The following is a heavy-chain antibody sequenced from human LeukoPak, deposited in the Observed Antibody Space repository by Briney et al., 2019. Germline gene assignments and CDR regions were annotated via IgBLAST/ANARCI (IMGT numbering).Heavy chain of an antibody. CDR3: ARDGHVLRFLEWLTGRYYYMDV. V-gene: IGHV3-30*04. D-gene: IGHD3-3*01. J-gene: IGHJ6*03. CDR1: GFTFSSYA. CDR2: ISHDGSNK. Sequence: GGSLRLSCAASGFTFSSYAMHWVRQAPGKGLEWVAVISHDGSNKYYADSVKGRFTISRDNSKNTLYLQMNSLRAEDTAVYYCARDGHVLRFLEWLTGRYYYMDVWGKGTTVTVSS.